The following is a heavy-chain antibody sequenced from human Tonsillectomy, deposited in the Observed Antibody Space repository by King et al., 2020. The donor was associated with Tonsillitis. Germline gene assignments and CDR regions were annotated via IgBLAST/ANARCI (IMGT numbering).Heavy chain of an antibody. J-gene: IGHJ5*02. D-gene: IGHD4-17*01. V-gene: IGHV3-30*18. CDR3: AKRGDYGDYDRVGWFDP. CDR1: GFTFSSYG. Sequence: QVQLVESGGGVVQPGRSLRLSCAASGFTFSSYGMQWVRQAPGKGLEWVAVISYDGSNKYYADSVKGRFTISRDNSKNTLYLQMNSLRAEDTAVYYCAKRGDYGDYDRVGWFDPWGQGTLVTVSS. CDR2: ISYDGSNK.